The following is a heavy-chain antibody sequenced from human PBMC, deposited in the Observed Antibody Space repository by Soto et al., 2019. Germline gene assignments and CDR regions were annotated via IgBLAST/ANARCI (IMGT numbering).Heavy chain of an antibody. D-gene: IGHD3-22*01. CDR1: GDTFSSYA. V-gene: IGHV1-69*01. CDR2: IIPMFGTA. CDR3: ARVGPAHYYDSSGYYSPLDY. J-gene: IGHJ4*02. Sequence: QVQLVQSGAEVKKPGSSVKVSCKASGDTFSSYAINWVRQAPGQGLEWMGGIIPMFGTANYAQKFKGRVTMTAGESTSTVYRELSSLRSEDTAVYYCARVGPAHYYDSSGYYSPLDYWGQGTLVTVSS.